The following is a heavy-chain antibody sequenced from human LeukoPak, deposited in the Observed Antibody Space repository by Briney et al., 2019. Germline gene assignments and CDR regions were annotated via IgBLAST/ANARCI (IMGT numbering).Heavy chain of an antibody. CDR1: GLTFGNYD. J-gene: IGHJ4*02. V-gene: IGHV3-21*01. CDR3: ARDLFGSRATIDY. CDR2: ITSSSNYI. D-gene: IGHD5-12*01. Sequence: GGSLRLSCAASGLTFGNYDMNWVRQAPGKGLEWVSSITSSSNYIYFGDSVKGRFTISRDNAKNSLYLQMNSLRAEDTAVYYCARDLFGSRATIDYWGQGTLVTVSS.